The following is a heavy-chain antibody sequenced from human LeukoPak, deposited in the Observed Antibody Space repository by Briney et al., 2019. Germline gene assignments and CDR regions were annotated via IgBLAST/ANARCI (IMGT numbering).Heavy chain of an antibody. Sequence: GGSLRLSCAASGFTFSSYSMNWVRQAPGKGLEWVSSISSSSSYIYYADSVKGRFTISRDNAKNSLYLQMNSLRVEDTAVYYCARVSIAVAGTSFDYWGQGTLVTVSS. V-gene: IGHV3-21*01. CDR3: ARVSIAVAGTSFDY. D-gene: IGHD6-19*01. J-gene: IGHJ4*02. CDR1: GFTFSSYS. CDR2: ISSSSSYI.